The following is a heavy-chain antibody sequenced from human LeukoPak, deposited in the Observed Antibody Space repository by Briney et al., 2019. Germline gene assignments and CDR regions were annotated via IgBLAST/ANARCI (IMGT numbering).Heavy chain of an antibody. V-gene: IGHV3-9*01. CDR1: GFTFDDYA. D-gene: IGHD6-19*01. CDR3: AKGDPIAVAGMFDY. Sequence: TGGSLRLSCAASGFTFDDYAMHWVRQAPGKGLEWVSGISWNSGSIGYADSVKGRFTISRDNAKNSLYLQMNSLRAEDTALYYCAKGDPIAVAGMFDYWGQGTLVTVSS. CDR2: ISWNSGSI. J-gene: IGHJ4*02.